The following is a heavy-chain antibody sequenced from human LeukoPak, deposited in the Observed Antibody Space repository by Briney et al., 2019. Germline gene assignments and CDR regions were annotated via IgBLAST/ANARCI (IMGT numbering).Heavy chain of an antibody. J-gene: IGHJ5*02. D-gene: IGHD6-19*01. CDR1: GYTFTGYY. V-gene: IGHV1-2*02. Sequence: ASVTVSCKASGYTFTGYYMHWVRQAPGQGLEWMGWINPNSGGTNYAQKFQGRVTMTRDTSISTAYMELSRLRSDDTAVYYCARRRREAGWFDPWGQGTLVTVSS. CDR3: ARRRREAGWFDP. CDR2: INPNSGGT.